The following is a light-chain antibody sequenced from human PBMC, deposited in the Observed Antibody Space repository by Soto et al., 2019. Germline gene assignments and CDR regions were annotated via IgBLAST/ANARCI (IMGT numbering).Light chain of an antibody. Sequence: EIVMTQSPATLSVSPGERATLSGRASQSVSSNLAWYQQKPGQAPRLLIYGASTRATGIPARFSGSGSGTEFTLTISSLKSEDVAVYSCQQYNNWPYTFGQGTKLEIK. CDR2: GAS. V-gene: IGKV3-15*01. J-gene: IGKJ2*01. CDR1: QSVSSN. CDR3: QQYNNWPYT.